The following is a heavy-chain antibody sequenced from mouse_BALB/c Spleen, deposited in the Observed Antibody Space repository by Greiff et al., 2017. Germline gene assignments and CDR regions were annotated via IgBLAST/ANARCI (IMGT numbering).Heavy chain of an antibody. CDR1: GFTFSDYY. V-gene: IGHV5-4*02. D-gene: IGHD1-1*01. Sequence: EVKLEESGGGLVKPGGSLKLSCAASGFTFSDYYMYWVRQTPEKRLEWVATISDGGSYTYYPDSVKGRFTISRDNAKNNLYLQMSSLKSEDTAMYYCARDYSGSRAWFAYWGEGTLVTVSA. J-gene: IGHJ3*01. CDR3: ARDYSGSRAWFAY. CDR2: ISDGGSYT.